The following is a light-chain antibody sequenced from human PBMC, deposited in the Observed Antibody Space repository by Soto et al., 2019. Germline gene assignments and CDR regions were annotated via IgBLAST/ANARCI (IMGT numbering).Light chain of an antibody. J-gene: IGKJ1*01. CDR2: DAS. V-gene: IGKV1-33*01. Sequence: DIQMTQSPSSLSASVGDRVTITCRASQGIRNDVGWYQQKPGKAPKLLIYDASNLETGVPSRFSGSGSGTDFTFTISSLQPEDIATYYGQQYDSLPRTFGQGTKVDIK. CDR1: QGIRND. CDR3: QQYDSLPRT.